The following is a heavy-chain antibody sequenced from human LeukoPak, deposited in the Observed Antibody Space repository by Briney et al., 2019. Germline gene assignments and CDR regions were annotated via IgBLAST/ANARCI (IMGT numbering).Heavy chain of an antibody. V-gene: IGHV3-23*01. CDR1: GFTFNNYA. CDR3: ARRSGIAVAGAFDY. J-gene: IGHJ4*02. D-gene: IGHD6-19*01. CDR2: ISGSGDST. Sequence: GGSLRLSCAASGFTFNNYAMRWVRQAPGKGLEWVSGISGSGDSTYYADSVKGRFTISRDNSKNTLYLQMNSLRAEDTAVYYCARRSGIAVAGAFDYWGQGTLVTVSS.